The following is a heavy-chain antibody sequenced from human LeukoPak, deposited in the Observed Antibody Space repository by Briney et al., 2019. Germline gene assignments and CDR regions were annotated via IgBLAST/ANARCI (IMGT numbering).Heavy chain of an antibody. CDR2: INGGGDST. CDR3: ARDQSVTNYYYGMDV. J-gene: IGHJ6*02. D-gene: IGHD4-17*01. CDR1: GFTFGRYA. Sequence: QTGGSLRLSCAASGFTFGRYAMSWVRQAPGKGLEWVSGINGGGDSTYYVDSVKGRFTISRDNSESTLYLQMNSLRAEDTAVYYCARDQSVTNYYYGMDVWGQGTTVTVSS. V-gene: IGHV3-23*01.